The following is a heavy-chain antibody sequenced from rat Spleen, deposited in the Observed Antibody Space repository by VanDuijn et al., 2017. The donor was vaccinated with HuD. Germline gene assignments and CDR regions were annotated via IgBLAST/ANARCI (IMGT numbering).Heavy chain of an antibody. CDR1: GFTFSDYY. D-gene: IGHD1-2*01. Sequence: EVQLVESGGGLVQPGRSLKLSCAVSGFTFSDYYMAWVRQAPTKGLEWVATISSDGSNTYYRDSVKGRFTISRDNVRSTLYLQMDSLRSEDTATYYCARQDIIMAANWFAYWGQGTLVTVSS. CDR3: ARQDIIMAANWFAY. V-gene: IGHV5-7*01. J-gene: IGHJ3*01. CDR2: ISSDGSNT.